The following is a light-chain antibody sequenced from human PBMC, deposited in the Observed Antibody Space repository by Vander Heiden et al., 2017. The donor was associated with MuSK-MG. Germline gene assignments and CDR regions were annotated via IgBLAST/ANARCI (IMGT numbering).Light chain of an antibody. V-gene: IGKV1-39*01. J-gene: IGKJ1*01. CDR1: QNIRVT. CDR3: QQSSSTPWT. CDR2: AAS. Sequence: DIQMTQSPSSLSASVGDRVTISCRASQNIRVTLNWYQHKPGKAPKLLISAASNLASGVPSRFSGGGSGTDFTLIISGLQPEDVATSYCQQSSSTPWTFGLGTKLGIK.